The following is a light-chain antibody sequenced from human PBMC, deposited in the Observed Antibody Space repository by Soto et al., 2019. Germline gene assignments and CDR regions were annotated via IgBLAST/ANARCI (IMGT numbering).Light chain of an antibody. V-gene: IGKV3-20*01. Sequence: IVLTKSPGTLSLSPGERATLSFRASQSVSNNYLAWYQQKPGQAPRLLIYGASNRATGIPDRFSGSGSGTDFTLTISRLEPEDFAVYYCQQYGSSGTFGQGTKVDIK. CDR2: GAS. CDR3: QQYGSSGT. J-gene: IGKJ1*01. CDR1: QSVSNNY.